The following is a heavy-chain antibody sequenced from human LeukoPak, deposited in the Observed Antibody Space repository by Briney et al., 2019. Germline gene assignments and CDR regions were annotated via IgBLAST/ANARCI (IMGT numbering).Heavy chain of an antibody. CDR2: IYHSGST. CDR1: GYSISSGYY. CDR3: ASLNGNYYDSSGYFPPFDY. Sequence: SLSLTCTVSGYSISSGYYWGWMRQSPGKGLEWIGSIYHSGSTYYNPSLKRPVTISVDTPKKQFSMKLTSVTAADMAVYYCASLNGNYYDSSGYFPPFDYWGQGTLVTVSS. D-gene: IGHD3-22*01. J-gene: IGHJ4*02. V-gene: IGHV4-38-2*02.